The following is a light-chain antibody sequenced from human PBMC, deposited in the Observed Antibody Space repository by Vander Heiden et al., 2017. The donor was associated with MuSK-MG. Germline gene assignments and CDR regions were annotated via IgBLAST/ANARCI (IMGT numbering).Light chain of an antibody. CDR1: QSISLW. J-gene: IGKJ2*03. CDR3: QQYNSHALYS. CDR2: KAS. V-gene: IGKV1-5*03. Sequence: DIQMTQSPSTLSASVGDRVTIPCRASQSISLWLAWYQQKPGKAPKLLIYKASSLESGVPSRFSGSGSGTEFTLTISSLQPDDFATDYCQQYNSHALYSFGQGTKLEIK.